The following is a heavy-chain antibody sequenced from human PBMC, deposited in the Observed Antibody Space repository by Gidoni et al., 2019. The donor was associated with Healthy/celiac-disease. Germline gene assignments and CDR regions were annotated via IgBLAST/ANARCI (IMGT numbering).Heavy chain of an antibody. CDR3: ARGADILTGYPFDY. J-gene: IGHJ4*02. Sequence: QVQLQESGPGLVKPSETLSLTCTVSGGSISSYYWSWIRQPPGKGLEWIGYIYYSGSTNYNPSLKSRVTISVDTSKNQFSLKLSSVTAADTAVYYCARGADILTGYPFDYWGQGTLVTVSS. CDR1: GGSISSYY. V-gene: IGHV4-59*01. CDR2: IYYSGST. D-gene: IGHD3-9*01.